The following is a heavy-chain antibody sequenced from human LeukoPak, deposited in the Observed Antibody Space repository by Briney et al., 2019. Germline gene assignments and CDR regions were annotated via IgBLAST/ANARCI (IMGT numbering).Heavy chain of an antibody. CDR2: IYYSGST. CDR1: GGSISSSSYS. D-gene: IGHD1-26*01. J-gene: IGHJ3*02. Sequence: SETLSLTCTVSGGSISSSSYSWGWIRQPPGKGLEWIGSIYYSGSTYYNPSLKSRVTISVDTSKNQFSLKLSSVTAADTAVYYCARGHKPTARGIVGATGAFDIWGQGTMVTVSS. CDR3: ARGHKPTARGIVGATGAFDI. V-gene: IGHV4-39*01.